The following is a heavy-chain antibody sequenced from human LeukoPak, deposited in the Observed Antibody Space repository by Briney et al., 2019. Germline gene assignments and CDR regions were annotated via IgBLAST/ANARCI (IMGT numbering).Heavy chain of an antibody. D-gene: IGHD3-22*01. J-gene: IGHJ4*02. CDR3: AKDSWSSGFFDY. Sequence: GGSLGLSCAASGFTFSIYGVHWVRQAPGKGLEWVAVISYDGSNKYYADSVKGRFTISRDNSKNTLYLQMNSLRAEDTAVYYCAKDSWSSGFFDYWGQGTLVTVSS. CDR1: GFTFSIYG. CDR2: ISYDGSNK. V-gene: IGHV3-30*18.